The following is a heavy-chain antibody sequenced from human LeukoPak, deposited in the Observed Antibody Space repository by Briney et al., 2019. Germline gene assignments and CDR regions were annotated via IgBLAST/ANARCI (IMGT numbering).Heavy chain of an antibody. CDR2: IKEDGSEQ. Sequence: WGSLRLSCAVSGGTFSCYWLSWVRQAPGKGLEWVAKIKEDGSEQYYVASVKGRFTILRDNAKNTLSLQMNSPRAEDTAMYYCARENSGPYTFDYWGQGTLVPVSS. CDR3: ARENSGPYTFDY. J-gene: IGHJ4*02. CDR1: GGTFSCYW. D-gene: IGHD1-26*01. V-gene: IGHV3-7*01.